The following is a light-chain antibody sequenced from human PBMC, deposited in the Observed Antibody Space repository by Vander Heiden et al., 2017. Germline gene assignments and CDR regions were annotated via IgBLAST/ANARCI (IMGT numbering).Light chain of an antibody. J-gene: IGKJ5*01. CDR3: QQHNSYLPLT. CDR2: AAS. Sequence: IQLTQSPSSLSASVGDRVTITCRASQGISSYLAWCQQKPGKAPKLLIYAASTLQSGVTSRFSGSGYGTDFTLTISSRQPEDFAAYYCQQHNSYLPLTFGQGTQLEIK. CDR1: QGISSY. V-gene: IGKV1-9*01.